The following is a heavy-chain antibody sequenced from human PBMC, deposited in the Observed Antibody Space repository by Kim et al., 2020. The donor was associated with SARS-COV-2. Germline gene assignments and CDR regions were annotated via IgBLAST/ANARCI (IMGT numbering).Heavy chain of an antibody. D-gene: IGHD3-16*01. Sequence: VKGRFTISRDDSKNTAYLQMNSLKTEDTAVYYCTRRAGDEFYYYYYGMDVWGQGTTVTVSS. V-gene: IGHV3-73*01. J-gene: IGHJ6*02. CDR3: TRRAGDEFYYYYYGMDV.